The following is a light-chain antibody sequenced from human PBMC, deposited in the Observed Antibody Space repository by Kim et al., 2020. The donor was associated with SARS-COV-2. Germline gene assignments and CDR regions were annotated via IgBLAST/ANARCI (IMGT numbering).Light chain of an antibody. CDR3: NSRDTSGNHLV. CDR2: GKN. Sequence: SSELTQDPAVSVALGQTVRITCQGDSLRSYYASWYQQKPGQAPVLVIYGKNNRHSGIPDRFSGSISGNSASLTITGAQAEDEADYYCNSRDTSGNHLVFG. J-gene: IGLJ2*01. V-gene: IGLV3-19*01. CDR1: SLRSYY.